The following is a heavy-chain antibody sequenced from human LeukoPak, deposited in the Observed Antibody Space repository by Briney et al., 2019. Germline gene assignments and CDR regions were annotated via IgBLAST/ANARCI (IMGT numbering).Heavy chain of an antibody. J-gene: IGHJ5*01. CDR3: ARELERSGFDP. Sequence: GGSLRLSCAASGFTFSIYSMNWVRQAPGKGLNWVSYISGSGSTKDYADSVKGRFTISRDNAKNSLYLQLNSLRAEDTAVYYCARELERSGFDPWGQGTLVTVSS. CDR1: GFTFSIYS. D-gene: IGHD6-19*01. V-gene: IGHV3-48*04. CDR2: ISGSGSTK.